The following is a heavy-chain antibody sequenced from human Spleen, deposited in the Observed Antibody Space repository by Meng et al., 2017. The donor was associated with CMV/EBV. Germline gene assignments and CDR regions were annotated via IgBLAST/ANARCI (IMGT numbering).Heavy chain of an antibody. D-gene: IGHD2-15*01. J-gene: IGHJ4*02. CDR2: ISAYNGNT. CDR1: GYTFTSYG. V-gene: IGHV1-18*01. Sequence: VQLVQTGAEVKKPGASVKVSCKASGYTFTSYGISWVRQAPGQGLEWMGWISAYNGNTNYAQKLQGRVTMTTDTSTSTAYMELRSLRSDDTAVYYCARYCSGGSCYSPLDYWGQGTLVTVSS. CDR3: ARYCSGGSCYSPLDY.